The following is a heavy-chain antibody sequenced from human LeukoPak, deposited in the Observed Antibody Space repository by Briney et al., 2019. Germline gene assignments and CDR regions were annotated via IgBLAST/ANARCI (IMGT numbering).Heavy chain of an antibody. J-gene: IGHJ4*02. D-gene: IGHD5-18*01. Sequence: GGSLRLSCAASGFTFSNSGMHWVRQAPGKGLEWVAFIRYAGSNKYYEDSVKGRFTVSRDNSKNTLYLQMSSLRAEDTAVYHCANDLLHCAYDYWGRGSVVPVSS. CDR1: GFTFSNSG. CDR3: ANDLLHCAYDY. V-gene: IGHV3-30*02. CDR2: IRYAGSNK.